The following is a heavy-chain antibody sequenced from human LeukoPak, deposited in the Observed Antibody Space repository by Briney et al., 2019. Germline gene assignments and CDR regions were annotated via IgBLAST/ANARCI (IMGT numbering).Heavy chain of an antibody. CDR2: ISGSGGST. Sequence: PGGSLRLSCAASGFTFSSYGMSCVRQAPGKRLEWVSTISGSGGSTYYADSVEGRFTISRDNSKNTQYLQMNSLRAEDTAVYYCAKLTGNPSGYFASWGQGTLVTVSS. D-gene: IGHD3-9*01. CDR1: GFTFSSYG. V-gene: IGHV3-23*01. J-gene: IGHJ4*02. CDR3: AKLTGNPSGYFAS.